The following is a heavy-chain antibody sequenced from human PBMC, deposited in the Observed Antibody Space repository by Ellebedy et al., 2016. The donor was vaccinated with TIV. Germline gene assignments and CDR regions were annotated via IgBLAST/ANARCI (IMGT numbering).Heavy chain of an antibody. CDR2: ISYDGSNK. D-gene: IGHD3-10*01. J-gene: IGHJ4*02. Sequence: GESLKISCAASGFTFSSYGMHCVSQAPGKGLEWVAVISYDGSNKYYADSVKGRFTISRDNSKNTLYLQMNSLRAEDTAVYYCANHLTYGSFDYWGQGTLVTVSS. CDR1: GFTFSSYG. V-gene: IGHV3-30*18. CDR3: ANHLTYGSFDY.